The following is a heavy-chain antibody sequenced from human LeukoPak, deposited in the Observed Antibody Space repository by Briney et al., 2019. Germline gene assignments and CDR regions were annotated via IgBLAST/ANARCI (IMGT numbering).Heavy chain of an antibody. CDR3: ARKNYCSGGSCYSRGWFDP. CDR2: IIPIFGTA. CDR1: GGTFSSYA. D-gene: IGHD2-15*01. J-gene: IGHJ5*02. V-gene: IGHV1-69*05. Sequence: SVKVSCKASGGTFSSYAISWVRQAPGQGLEWMGGIIPIFGTANYAQKFQGRVTITTDESTSTAYMELSSLRSEDTAVYYCARKNYCSGGSCYSRGWFDPWGQGTLVTVSS.